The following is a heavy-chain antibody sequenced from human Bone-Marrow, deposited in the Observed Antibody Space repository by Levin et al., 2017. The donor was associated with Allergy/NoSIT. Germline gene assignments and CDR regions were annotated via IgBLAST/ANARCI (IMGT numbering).Heavy chain of an antibody. V-gene: IGHV2-70*11. CDR3: ARIPHLGYNYGYYYGMDV. D-gene: IGHD5-18*01. Sequence: GSGPTLVKPTQTLTLTCTFSGFSLSTSGMCVSWIRQPPGKALEWLARIDWDDDKYYSTSLKTRLTISKDTSKNQVVITMTSMDPVDTATYYCARIPHLGYNYGYYYGMDVWGQGTTVTVSS. CDR1: GFSLSTSGMC. CDR2: IDWDDDK. J-gene: IGHJ6*02.